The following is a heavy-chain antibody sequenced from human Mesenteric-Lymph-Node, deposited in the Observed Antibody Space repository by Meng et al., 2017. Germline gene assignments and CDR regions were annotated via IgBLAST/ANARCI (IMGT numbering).Heavy chain of an antibody. CDR1: GGSMSSGNYY. J-gene: IGHJ4*02. V-gene: IGHV4-30-4*01. D-gene: IGHD2-21*01. CDR2: IHHSGSA. CDR3: ASFDHIPRRNYFDY. Sequence: QVQRQESGPGLVEPSQTLSLTCTVSGGSMSSGNYYWSWIRQPPGKGLEWIGYIHHSGSAYYNPPLKSRVSISVDTSKNQFSLNLNSMTAADTAVYYCASFDHIPRRNYFDYWGQGTLVTVSS.